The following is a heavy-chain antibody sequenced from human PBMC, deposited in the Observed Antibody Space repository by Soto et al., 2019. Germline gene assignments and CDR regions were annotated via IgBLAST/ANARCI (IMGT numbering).Heavy chain of an antibody. J-gene: IGHJ4*02. Sequence: QVQLVQSGAEVKKPGASVKVSCKASGYTFTNYGISWVRQAPGQGLERMGWISAYNGNTDYAQKLQGRVTMTTDTSTSTAYVELRRLRSDDTAVYYCARVGAYCVSTSCHDYWGQGTLVTVSS. V-gene: IGHV1-18*01. CDR2: ISAYNGNT. D-gene: IGHD2-2*01. CDR1: GYTFTNYG. CDR3: ARVGAYCVSTSCHDY.